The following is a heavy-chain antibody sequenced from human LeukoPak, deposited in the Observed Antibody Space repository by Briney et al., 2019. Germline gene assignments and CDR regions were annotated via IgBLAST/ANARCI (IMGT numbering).Heavy chain of an antibody. CDR3: ARDRRPQTGNLAY. CDR2: ISGSGGST. V-gene: IGHV3-23*01. J-gene: IGHJ4*02. D-gene: IGHD7-27*01. CDR1: GFTFSSYA. Sequence: GGSLRLSCAASGFTFSSYAMSWVRQAPGKGLEWVSSISGSGGSTYYADSVRGRFTISRDNSRNTLYLQMNSLRAEDAAVYYCARDRRPQTGNLAYWGQGTLVTFSS.